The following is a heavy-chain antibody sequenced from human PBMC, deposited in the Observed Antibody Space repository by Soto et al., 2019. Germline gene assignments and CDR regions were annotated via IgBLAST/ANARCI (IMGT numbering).Heavy chain of an antibody. D-gene: IGHD2-2*01. Sequence: GGSLRLSCAASGFTFDDYGMSWVRQAPGKGLEWVSGINWNGGSTGYAESVKGRFTISRDNAKNSLYLQMNSLRAEDTALYHCARVGYCSSTSCYSYYYYMDVWGKGTTVTVSS. J-gene: IGHJ6*03. CDR1: GFTFDDYG. CDR2: INWNGGST. V-gene: IGHV3-20*01. CDR3: ARVGYCSSTSCYSYYYYMDV.